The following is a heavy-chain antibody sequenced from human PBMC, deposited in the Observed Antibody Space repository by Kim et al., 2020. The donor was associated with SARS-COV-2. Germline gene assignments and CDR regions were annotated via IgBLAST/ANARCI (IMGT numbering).Heavy chain of an antibody. J-gene: IGHJ6*04. Sequence: YRASVKGQSTISMDNSKSTLYLQMTSLGAEDTAVYYCARTLVLSGYYGMDVWGKGTTVTVSS. V-gene: IGHV3-33*01. CDR3: ARTLVLSGYYGMDV. D-gene: IGHD3-10*01.